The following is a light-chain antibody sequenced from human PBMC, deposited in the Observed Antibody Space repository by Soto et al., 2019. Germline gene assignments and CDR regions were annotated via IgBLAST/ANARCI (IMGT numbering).Light chain of an antibody. J-gene: IGKJ1*01. CDR3: QQYNNWPRT. Sequence: EIVMTQSPATLSVSPGGRATLSCRASQSVSSNLAWYQQKPVQAPRLLIYGASTRATGIPARFSGSGSGTEFTLTISSLQSEDFAVYYCQQYNNWPRTFGQGTKVDIK. CDR1: QSVSSN. V-gene: IGKV3-15*01. CDR2: GAS.